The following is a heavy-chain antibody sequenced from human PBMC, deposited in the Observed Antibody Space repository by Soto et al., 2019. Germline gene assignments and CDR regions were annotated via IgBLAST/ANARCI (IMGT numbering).Heavy chain of an antibody. CDR1: GGTFSSYA. CDR3: ARDLKQQLVNNRYYYHGMDV. V-gene: IGHV1-69*13. CDR2: IILIFGTA. Sequence: SVKVSCKASGGTFSSYAISGVRQAPGQGLEWMGGIILIFGTANYAQKFQGRVTITADESTRTAYMELSSLRSEDTAVYYCARDLKQQLVNNRYYYHGMDVWGQGTTVTVSS. J-gene: IGHJ6*02. D-gene: IGHD6-13*01.